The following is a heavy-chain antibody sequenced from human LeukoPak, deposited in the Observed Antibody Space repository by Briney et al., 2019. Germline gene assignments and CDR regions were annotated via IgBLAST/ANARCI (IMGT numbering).Heavy chain of an antibody. V-gene: IGHV1-24*01. D-gene: IGHD3-3*01. CDR1: GYTLTELS. CDR3: ARGTSGPRYDFWSGYYHPYFDY. Sequence: AASVKVSCKVSGYTLTELSMHWVRQAPGKGLEWMGGFDPEDGETIYAQKFQGRVTMTEDTSTDTAYMELSSLRSEDTAVYYCARGTSGPRYDFWSGYYHPYFDYWGQGTLVTVSS. J-gene: IGHJ4*02. CDR2: FDPEDGET.